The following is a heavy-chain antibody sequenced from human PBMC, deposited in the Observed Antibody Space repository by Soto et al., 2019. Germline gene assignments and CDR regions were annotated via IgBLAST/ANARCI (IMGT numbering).Heavy chain of an antibody. V-gene: IGHV1-18*01. CDR1: GGTFSSYA. CDR3: ARDPRYYGSGYYYSDS. Sequence: ASVNVSCKAAGGTFSSYAISWVRQAPGQGLEWVGWMSPFTGKADYAQHFQGIVTMTADTSTNTAFMELRSLRSDDTAVYYCARDPRYYGSGYYYSDSWGQGTLVTVSS. D-gene: IGHD3-10*01. CDR2: MSPFTGKA. J-gene: IGHJ4*02.